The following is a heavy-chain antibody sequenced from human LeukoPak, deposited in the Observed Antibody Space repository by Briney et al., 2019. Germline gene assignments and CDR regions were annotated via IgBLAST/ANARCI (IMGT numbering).Heavy chain of an antibody. D-gene: IGHD5-18*01. CDR3: AKDQGYSYGSTDY. CDR2: ISGSGGST. Sequence: GGSLILSCVASGFTFSSYAMSWVRQAPGKGLEWVSGISGSGGSTYYADSVKGRFTISRDKSKNTLSLQMNSLRAEDTAVYYCAKDQGYSYGSTDYWGQGTLVTVSS. V-gene: IGHV3-23*01. CDR1: GFTFSSYA. J-gene: IGHJ4*02.